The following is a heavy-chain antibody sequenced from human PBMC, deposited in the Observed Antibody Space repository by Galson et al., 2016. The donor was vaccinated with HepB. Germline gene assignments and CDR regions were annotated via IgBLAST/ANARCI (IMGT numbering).Heavy chain of an antibody. J-gene: IGHJ4*02. D-gene: IGHD2-21*02. V-gene: IGHV3-23*01. CDR2: IDGKDDTT. Sequence: SLRLSCAASGFTFSSSSMSWVRQAPGKGLEWVSSIDGKDDTTYYADSVKGRFTISRDSSKNILSLQMNSLGADDTAVYYCAKGGDSDNWGQGTLVTVSS. CDR3: AKGGDSDN. CDR1: GFTFSSSS.